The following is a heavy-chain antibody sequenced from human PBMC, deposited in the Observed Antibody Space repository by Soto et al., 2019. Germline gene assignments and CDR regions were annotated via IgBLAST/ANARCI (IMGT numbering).Heavy chain of an antibody. CDR1: GGSISSYY. V-gene: IGHV4-59*01. CDR2: IYYSGST. CDR3: ARNGAGGYSGYDFEYYYYGMDV. D-gene: IGHD5-12*01. Sequence: SETLSLTCTVSGGSISSYYWSCIRQPPGKGLEWIGYIYYSGSTNYNPSLKSRVTISVDTSKNQFSLKLSSVTAADTAVYYCARNGAGGYSGYDFEYYYYGMDVWGQGTTVTVSS. J-gene: IGHJ6*02.